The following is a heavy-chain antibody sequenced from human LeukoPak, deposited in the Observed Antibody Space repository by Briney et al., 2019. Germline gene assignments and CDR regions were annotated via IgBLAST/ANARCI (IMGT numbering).Heavy chain of an antibody. CDR1: GGSISSHS. D-gene: IGHD3-22*01. CDR2: IFYSGPT. CDR3: ARDYYDSRGDAFDI. V-gene: IGHV4-59*11. J-gene: IGHJ3*02. Sequence: SETLSLTCTVPGGSISSHSWSWIRQPPGKGLEWIGYIFYSGPTNYSPSLKSRVTISVDTSKNQFSLRLSSVTAADTAVYYCARDYYDSRGDAFDIWGQGTMVTVSS.